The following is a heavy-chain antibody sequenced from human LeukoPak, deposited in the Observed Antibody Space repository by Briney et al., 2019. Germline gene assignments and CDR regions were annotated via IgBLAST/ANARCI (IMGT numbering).Heavy chain of an antibody. V-gene: IGHV4-39*07. J-gene: IGHJ5*02. CDR3: ARVGYSYGYVRWFDP. CDR1: GDSITSSSYY. Sequence: SETLSLTCTVSGDSITSSSYYWGWIRQPPGKGLEWIGTMYYTGTIYYNPSLKSRVTISVDTSKNQFSLSLSSVIAADTAVYYCARVGYSYGYVRWFDPWGQGTLVTVSS. D-gene: IGHD5-18*01. CDR2: MYYTGTI.